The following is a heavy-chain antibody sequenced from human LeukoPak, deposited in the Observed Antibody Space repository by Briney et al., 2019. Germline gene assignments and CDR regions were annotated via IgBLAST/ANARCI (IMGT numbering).Heavy chain of an antibody. J-gene: IGHJ6*02. V-gene: IGHV4-59*01. D-gene: IGHD2-2*01. CDR1: GGSISSYY. Sequence: SETLSLICAVSGGSISSYYWSWIRQPPGKGLAWIGYIYYSGSTNYNPSLKSRVTISVDTSKNQFSLKLRSVTAADTAVYYCARAPSDCSSTSCFLPKIYYYYGMDAWGQGTTVTVSS. CDR2: IYYSGST. CDR3: ARAPSDCSSTSCFLPKIYYYYGMDA.